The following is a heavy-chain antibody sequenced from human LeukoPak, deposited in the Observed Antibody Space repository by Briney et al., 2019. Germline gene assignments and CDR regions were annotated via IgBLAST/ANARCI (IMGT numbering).Heavy chain of an antibody. Sequence: SSETLSLTCTVSGGSISSSSYYWGWIRQPPGKGLEWIGSIYYSGSTYYNPSLKSRVTISVDTSKNQFSLKLSSVTAADTAVYYCARVRGCSSTSCPRYYYYYMDVWGKGTTVTVSS. CDR3: ARVRGCSSTSCPRYYYYYMDV. V-gene: IGHV4-39*01. CDR1: GGSISSSSYY. J-gene: IGHJ6*03. CDR2: IYYSGST. D-gene: IGHD2-2*01.